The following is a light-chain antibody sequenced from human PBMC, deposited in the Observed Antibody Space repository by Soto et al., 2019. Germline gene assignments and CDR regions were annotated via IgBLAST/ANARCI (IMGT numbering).Light chain of an antibody. CDR3: QSYDSSLSDWV. Sequence: QPVLTQPPSVSGAPGQRVTISCTGSSSNIGAGYDVHWYQQFPGTAPKLLIYYNNNRPSGVPDRFSGSKSGTSASLAITGLQAADEADYYCQSYDSSLSDWVFGGGTKVTVL. CDR2: YNN. J-gene: IGLJ3*02. CDR1: SSNIGAGYD. V-gene: IGLV1-40*01.